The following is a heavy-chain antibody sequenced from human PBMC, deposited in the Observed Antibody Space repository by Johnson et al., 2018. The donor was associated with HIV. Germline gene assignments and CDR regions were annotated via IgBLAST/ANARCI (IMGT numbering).Heavy chain of an antibody. J-gene: IGHJ3*02. V-gene: IGHV3-7*05. CDR2: IKQDGSEK. Sequence: EVLLVESGGGLVKPGGSMRLSCAASGFTFSSYWMSWVRQAPGKGLEWMANIKQDGSEKYNVDSVRGRFTISRDNAKNSLYLQMNSRRAEDTAVYYCARDPDLDAFDIWGQGTMVTVSS. D-gene: IGHD1-14*01. CDR1: GFTFSSYW. CDR3: ARDPDLDAFDI.